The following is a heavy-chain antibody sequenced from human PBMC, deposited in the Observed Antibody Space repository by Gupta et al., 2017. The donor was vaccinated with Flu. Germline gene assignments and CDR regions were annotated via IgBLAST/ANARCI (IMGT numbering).Heavy chain of an antibody. CDR3: AREYLYGDNGFGY. D-gene: IGHD4-17*01. V-gene: IGHV3-48*01. CDR2: ISSSSSPI. J-gene: IGHJ4*02. Sequence: EVQLVESGGGLVQPGGSLRLSFAASGLTVSNYNMNWGHKAPGKGLEWVSFISSSSSPIYYADSVKRRFTISRDNAKNSLYLQMNSLRAEDTAVYDCAREYLYGDNGFGYWGQGTLVTVSS. CDR1: GLTVSNYN.